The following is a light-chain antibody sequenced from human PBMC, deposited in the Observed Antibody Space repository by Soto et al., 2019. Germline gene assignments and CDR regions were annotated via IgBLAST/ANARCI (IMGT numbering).Light chain of an antibody. Sequence: AIQLTQSPSSLSASVGDRVTITCRASQGIGSAVAWYQQKPGKAPKLLIHDASSLESGVPSRFSGSGSWTYFTRTISSLQPEDFATYYCQQFNSYPFTFGPGTKVDIK. CDR1: QGIGSA. CDR2: DAS. J-gene: IGKJ3*01. V-gene: IGKV1-13*02. CDR3: QQFNSYPFT.